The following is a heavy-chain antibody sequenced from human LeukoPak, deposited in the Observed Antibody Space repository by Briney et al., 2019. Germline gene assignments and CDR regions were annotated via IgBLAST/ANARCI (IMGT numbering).Heavy chain of an antibody. V-gene: IGHV4-30-4*08. D-gene: IGHD3-22*01. J-gene: IGHJ1*01. Sequence: SETLSLTCTVSGGSISSGDYYWSWIRQPPGKGLEWIGYIYYSGSTYYNPSLKSRVTISVDTSKNQSSLKLSSVTAADTAVYYCARRRYYDGSGYLEWGQGTLLSVSS. CDR3: ARRRYYDGSGYLE. CDR1: GGSISSGDYY. CDR2: IYYSGST.